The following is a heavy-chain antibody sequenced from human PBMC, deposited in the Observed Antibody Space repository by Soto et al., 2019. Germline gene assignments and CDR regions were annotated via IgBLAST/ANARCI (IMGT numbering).Heavy chain of an antibody. D-gene: IGHD3-3*01. Sequence: SVKVSCKASGGTFSSYAISWVRQAPGQGLEWMGGIIPIFGTANYAQKFQGRVTITADESTSTAYMELSSLRSEDTAVYYCARVRITIFGVVIYYYGMDVWGQGTTVTVSS. J-gene: IGHJ6*02. CDR2: IIPIFGTA. CDR1: GGTFSSYA. CDR3: ARVRITIFGVVIYYYGMDV. V-gene: IGHV1-69*13.